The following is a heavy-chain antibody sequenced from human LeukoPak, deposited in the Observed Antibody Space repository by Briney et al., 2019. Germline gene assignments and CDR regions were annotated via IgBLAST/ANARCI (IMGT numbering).Heavy chain of an antibody. J-gene: IGHJ6*02. D-gene: IGHD2-2*01. CDR3: ARDLRTNYQPLTEDYYYGIGV. CDR2: MNPNSGNT. CDR1: GYTFTSYD. V-gene: IGHV1-8*01. Sequence: GASVKVSCKASGYTFTSYDINWVRQATGQGLEWMGWMNPNSGNTGYAQKFQGRVTMTRNTSISTAYMELSSLRSEDTAVYYCARDLRTNYQPLTEDYYYGIGVWGQGTTVTVSS.